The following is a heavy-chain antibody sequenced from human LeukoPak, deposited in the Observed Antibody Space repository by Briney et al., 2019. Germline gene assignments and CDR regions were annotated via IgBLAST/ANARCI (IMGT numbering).Heavy chain of an antibody. CDR1: GFTFSSYS. D-gene: IGHD5-18*01. V-gene: IGHV3-48*01. CDR2: ISSSNSTI. CDR3: ARDDGYSYGIDY. Sequence: GGSLRLSCAASGFTFSSYSMNWVRQAPGKGLEWVSYISSSNSTIHYADSVKGRFTISRDNAKNSLYLQMNSLRAEDTAVYYCARDDGYSYGIDYWGQGTLVTVSS. J-gene: IGHJ4*02.